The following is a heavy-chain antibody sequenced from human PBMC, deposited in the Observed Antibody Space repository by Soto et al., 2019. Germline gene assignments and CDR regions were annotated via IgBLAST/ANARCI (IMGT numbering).Heavy chain of an antibody. CDR2: ISSSSFSI. CDR1: GFTFSSYS. V-gene: IGHV3-21*01. D-gene: IGHD6-6*01. Sequence: GGSLRLSCAASGFTFSSYSMNWVRQAPGKGLEWVSSISSSSFSINYADSVKGRFSISRDNAQNSLHLQMNNLRAEDTAVYYCARNESSNIYGMDVWGQGXRSPSP. CDR3: ARNESSNIYGMDV. J-gene: IGHJ6*02.